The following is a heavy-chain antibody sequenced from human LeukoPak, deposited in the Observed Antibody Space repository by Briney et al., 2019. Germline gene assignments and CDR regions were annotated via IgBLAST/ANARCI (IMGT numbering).Heavy chain of an antibody. V-gene: IGHV3-33*06. CDR2: IWYDGSNK. CDR3: AKDPGDYYMDV. J-gene: IGHJ6*03. Sequence: PGGSLRLSCAASGFTFSSYGMHWVRQAPGKGLEWVAVIWYDGSNKYYADSVKGRFTISRDNSENTLYLQMNSLRAEDTAVYYCAKDPGDYYMDVWGKGTTVTVSS. CDR1: GFTFSSYG.